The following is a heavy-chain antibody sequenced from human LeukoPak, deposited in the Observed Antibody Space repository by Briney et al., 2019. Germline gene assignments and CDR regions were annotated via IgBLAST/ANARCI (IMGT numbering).Heavy chain of an antibody. J-gene: IGHJ3*02. Sequence: ASVKVSCKASGYTFTSYGISWVRQAPGQGLEWMGIINPSGGSTSYAQKFQGRVTMTRDTSTSTVYMELSSLRSEDTAVYYCATPRSLAKIPYDAFDIWGQGTMVTVSS. D-gene: IGHD5-12*01. CDR2: INPSGGST. CDR1: GYTFTSYG. CDR3: ATPRSLAKIPYDAFDI. V-gene: IGHV1-46*01.